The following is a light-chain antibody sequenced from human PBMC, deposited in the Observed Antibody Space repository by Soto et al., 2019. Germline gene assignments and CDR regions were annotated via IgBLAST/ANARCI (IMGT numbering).Light chain of an antibody. Sequence: DIAMTQSPSSLSASLGDRVTITCRASEVINSYLAWYQQRPGKVPILLIHTSSTLQSGVPSRFSGSGSGTDFTLTISNLQPEDVATYYCQKYDSAPWAFGQGTKVEI. CDR3: QKYDSAPWA. CDR2: TSS. V-gene: IGKV1-27*01. CDR1: EVINSY. J-gene: IGKJ1*01.